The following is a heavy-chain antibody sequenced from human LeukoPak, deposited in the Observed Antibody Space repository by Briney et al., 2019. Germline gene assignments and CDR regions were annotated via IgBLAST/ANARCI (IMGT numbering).Heavy chain of an antibody. V-gene: IGHV3-13*01. CDR1: GFTFSSYG. Sequence: PGGSLRLSCAASGFTFSSYGMHWVRQATGKGLEWVSAIGTAGDTYYPGSVKGRFTTSRENAKNSLYLQMNSLRAGDTAVYYCARAPPQQLVLWGGYYYGMDVWGQGTTVTVSS. CDR3: ARAPPQQLVLWGGYYYGMDV. J-gene: IGHJ6*02. D-gene: IGHD6-13*01. CDR2: IGTAGDT.